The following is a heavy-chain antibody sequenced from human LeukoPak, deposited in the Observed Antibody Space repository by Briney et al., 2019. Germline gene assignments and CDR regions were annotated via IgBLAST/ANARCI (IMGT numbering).Heavy chain of an antibody. CDR3: AKGVGYCSGGSCQQFDY. D-gene: IGHD2-15*01. CDR1: GFTFSSYG. J-gene: IGHJ4*02. CDR2: ISGSGGST. V-gene: IGHV3-23*01. Sequence: GGSLRLSCAASGFTFSSYGMSWVRQAPGKGLKWVSAISGSGGSTYYADSVKGRITISRDNSKNTLYLQMNSLRAEDTAVYCCAKGVGYCSGGSCQQFDYWGQGTLVTVSS.